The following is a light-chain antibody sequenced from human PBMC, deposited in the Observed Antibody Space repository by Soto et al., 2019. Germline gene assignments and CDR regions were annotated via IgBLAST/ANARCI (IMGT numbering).Light chain of an antibody. CDR2: EGV. J-gene: IGLJ2*01. CDR3: CPYGGFSTFVI. V-gene: IGLV2-23*03. Sequence: QSALTQPASVSGSPGQSITISCTGTSSDVGSYNLVSWYQQHPGKAPKLIIYEGVKRPSGVSNRFFASKSGNTASLTISGLQAEDEAYYHCCPYGGFSTFVIFGGGTKLTVL. CDR1: SSDVGSYNL.